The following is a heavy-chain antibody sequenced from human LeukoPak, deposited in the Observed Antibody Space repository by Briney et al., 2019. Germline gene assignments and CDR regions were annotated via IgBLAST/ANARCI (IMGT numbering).Heavy chain of an antibody. CDR2: INHSEGT. CDR1: GGSISSYY. Sequence: PSETLSLTCTVSGGSISSYYWSWIRQPPGKGLEWIGEINHSEGTNYNPSLRSRVTISVDTSKNQLSLKLSSVTAADTAVYYCARHPGGDYYDSSGYYLDYWGQGTLVTVSS. V-gene: IGHV4-34*01. J-gene: IGHJ4*02. D-gene: IGHD3-22*01. CDR3: ARHPGGDYYDSSGYYLDY.